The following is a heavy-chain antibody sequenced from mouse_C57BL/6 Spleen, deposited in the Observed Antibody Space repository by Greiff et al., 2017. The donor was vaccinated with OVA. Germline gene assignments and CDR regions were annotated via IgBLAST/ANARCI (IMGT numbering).Heavy chain of an antibody. V-gene: IGHV1-26*01. Sequence: EVQLQQSGPELVKPGASVKISCKASGYTFTDYYMNWVKQSHGKSLEWIGDINPNNGGTSYNQKFKGKATLTVDKSSSTAYMELRSLTSEDSAVYYCARSLPYYGSSHWYFDVWGTGTTVTVSS. CDR1: GYTFTDYY. D-gene: IGHD1-1*01. CDR2: INPNNGGT. CDR3: ARSLPYYGSSHWYFDV. J-gene: IGHJ1*03.